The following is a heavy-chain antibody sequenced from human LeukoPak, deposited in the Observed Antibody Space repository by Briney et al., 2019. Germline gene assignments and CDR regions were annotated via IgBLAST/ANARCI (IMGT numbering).Heavy chain of an antibody. J-gene: IGHJ4*02. CDR2: INPNSGGT. Sequence: GASVKVSCKASGYTFTGYYMHWVRQAPGQGLEWMGWINPNSGGTNYAQKFQGRVTMTRDTSISTAYMELSRLRSDDTAVYYCARDFFLGYCSSTSCDPGDYWGQGTLATVS. CDR1: GYTFTGYY. V-gene: IGHV1-2*02. D-gene: IGHD2-2*01. CDR3: ARDFFLGYCSSTSCDPGDY.